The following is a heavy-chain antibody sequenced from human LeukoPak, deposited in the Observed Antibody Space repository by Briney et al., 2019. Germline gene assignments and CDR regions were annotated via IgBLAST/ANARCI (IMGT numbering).Heavy chain of an antibody. CDR1: GYTFTGYY. V-gene: IGHV1-2*02. CDR2: INPNSGGT. CDR3: ATYDYGDYPKPVSRDY. D-gene: IGHD4-17*01. J-gene: IGHJ4*02. Sequence: ASVKVSCKASGYTFTGYYMHWVRQAPGQGLEWMGWINPNSGGTNYAQKFQGRVTMTRDTSISTAYMELSRLRSDDTAVYYCATYDYGDYPKPVSRDYWGQGTLVTVST.